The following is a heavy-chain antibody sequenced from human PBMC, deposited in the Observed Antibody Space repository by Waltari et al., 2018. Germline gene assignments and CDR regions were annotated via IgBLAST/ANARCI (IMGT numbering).Heavy chain of an antibody. Sequence: EVQVVQSGGGLVQPGGSLRLSCAASGFILSSYEMSWVRQAPGYVLEWVSYFSCCCCAVFYADSFHGRFTISRDYSKISLYLQMNSLLAEDTAVYYCARYELWFVYNFVYLCHGTLVIVSS. J-gene: IGHJ4*01. CDR3: ARYELWFVYNFVY. CDR2: FSCCCCAV. V-gene: IGHV3-48*03. CDR1: GFILSSYE. D-gene: IGHD3-10*01.